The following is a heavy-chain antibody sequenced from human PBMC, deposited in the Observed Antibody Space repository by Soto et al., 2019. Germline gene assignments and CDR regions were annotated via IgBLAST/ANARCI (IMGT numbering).Heavy chain of an antibody. V-gene: IGHV4-34*01. CDR1: GGSFSGYY. CDR3: ARGPDYGDYYYYYMDV. CDR2: INHSGST. D-gene: IGHD4-17*01. J-gene: IGHJ6*03. Sequence: SETLSLTCAVYGGSFSGYYWSWIRQPPGKGLEWIGEINHSGSTNYNPSLKSRVTISVDTSKNQFSLKLSSVTAADTAVYYCARGPDYGDYYYYYMDVWGKGTTVTVSS.